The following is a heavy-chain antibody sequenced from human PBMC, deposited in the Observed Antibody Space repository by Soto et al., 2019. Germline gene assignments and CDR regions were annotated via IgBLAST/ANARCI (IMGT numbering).Heavy chain of an antibody. Sequence: QVHLVQSGAEVKKPGASVKVSCKASGYIFTSYTVQWVRQAPGQGLEWIGWIKGGNGNTKYSQKXQDRVNITTXTXAXTXXMELNSLRSEDTAMYFCARDARYGSGSYYGDYLDNWGQGTQVTVSS. V-gene: IGHV1-3*01. J-gene: IGHJ4*02. CDR3: ARDARYGSGSYYGDYLDN. CDR2: IKGGNGNT. D-gene: IGHD3-10*01. CDR1: GYIFTSYT.